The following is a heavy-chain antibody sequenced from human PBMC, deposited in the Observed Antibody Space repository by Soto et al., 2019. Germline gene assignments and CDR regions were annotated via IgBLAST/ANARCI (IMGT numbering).Heavy chain of an antibody. Sequence: QVQLQESGPGLVKPSQTLSLTCTVSGGSISSGGYYWSWIRQHPGKGLEWIGYIYYSGSTYYNPHLMSRVTRAVDTPNNQFSLELSSVTAADTAVYYCARVPGDIVATMGGMDVWGQGTPVTVSS. CDR2: IYYSGST. J-gene: IGHJ6*02. V-gene: IGHV4-31*03. CDR3: ARVPGDIVATMGGMDV. D-gene: IGHD5-12*01. CDR1: GGSISSGGYY.